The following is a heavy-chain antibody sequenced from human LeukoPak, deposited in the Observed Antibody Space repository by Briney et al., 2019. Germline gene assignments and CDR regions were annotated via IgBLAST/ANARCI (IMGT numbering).Heavy chain of an antibody. Sequence: PGGSLRLSCAASGFTVSSNYMCWVRQAPGKGLEWVSVIYSGGSTYYADSVKGRFTISRDNSKNTLYLQMNSLRAEDTAVYYCARDRADYYGSGSYSPYYFDYWGQGTLVTVSS. V-gene: IGHV3-53*01. CDR3: ARDRADYYGSGSYSPYYFDY. CDR2: IYSGGST. CDR1: GFTVSSNY. D-gene: IGHD3-10*01. J-gene: IGHJ4*02.